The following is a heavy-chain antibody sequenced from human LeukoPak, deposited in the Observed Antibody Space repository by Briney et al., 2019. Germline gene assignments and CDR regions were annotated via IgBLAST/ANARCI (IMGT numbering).Heavy chain of an antibody. CDR3: AKGGTTWELPHDY. CDR1: GFTFSSYA. V-gene: IGHV3-23*01. J-gene: IGHJ4*02. D-gene: IGHD1-26*01. Sequence: PSGGSLRLSCAASGFTFSSYAMSWVRQAPGKGLEWVSAISGSGGITSYADSVKGRFTISRDNSKNTLYLQMNSLRAEDTAVYYCAKGGTTWELPHDYWGQGTLVTVSS. CDR2: ISGSGGIT.